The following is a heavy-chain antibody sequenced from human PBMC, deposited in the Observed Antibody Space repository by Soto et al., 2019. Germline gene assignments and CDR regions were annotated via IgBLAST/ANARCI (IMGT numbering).Heavy chain of an antibody. J-gene: IGHJ6*03. CDR1: SGSISSYY. D-gene: IGHD3-16*02. CDR2: IYYSGST. Sequence: SETLSLTCTVSSGSISSYYWSWIRQPPGKGLEWIGYIYYSGSTNYNPSLKSRVTISVDTSKNQFSLKLSSVTAADTAVYYCARAVGFYDYVWGSYRADYMDVWGKGTTVTVSS. V-gene: IGHV4-59*01. CDR3: ARAVGFYDYVWGSYRADYMDV.